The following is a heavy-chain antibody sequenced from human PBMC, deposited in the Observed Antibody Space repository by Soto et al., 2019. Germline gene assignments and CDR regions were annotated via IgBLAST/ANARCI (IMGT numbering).Heavy chain of an antibody. J-gene: IGHJ4*02. CDR1: GYSISRSNW. V-gene: IGHV4-28*01. CDR3: ARREIQGPIDY. Sequence: SETLSLTCAVSGYSISRSNWWGWIRQPPGKGPEWIGYIYYSGTTYYNPSLKSRVTMSVDTSKNQFSLKLTSVTAVDTAVYYCARREIQGPIDYWGQGTLVTVS. D-gene: IGHD1-26*01. CDR2: IYYSGTT.